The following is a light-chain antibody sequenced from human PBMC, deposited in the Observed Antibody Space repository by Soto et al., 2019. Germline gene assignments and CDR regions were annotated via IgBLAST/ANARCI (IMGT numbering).Light chain of an antibody. CDR3: QQYGNSPIT. CDR1: QSVSSY. V-gene: IGKV3-20*01. CDR2: DDS. Sequence: VSTQSPVAMCLPPGESATLSCRASQSVSSYLAWYQQKPGQAPRLLIYDDSNRATGIPDRFSGSGSGTDFTLTISRLEPEDFAVYYCQQYGNSPITCGQGTRVEIK. J-gene: IGKJ5*01.